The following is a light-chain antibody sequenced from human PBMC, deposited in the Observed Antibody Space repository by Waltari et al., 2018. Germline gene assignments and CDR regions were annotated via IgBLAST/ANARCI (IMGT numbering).Light chain of an antibody. J-gene: IGKJ1*01. CDR1: QRISASH. Sequence: TQSPGTLSLSPGERATLSCRTSQRISASHLAWYQQKPGQAPRLLIYGTSTRATGIPERFSGSGSGTDFSLTVTSMQPEDFAVYFCQQYGNSPWTFGQGTKVE. V-gene: IGKV3-20*01. CDR3: QQYGNSPWT. CDR2: GTS.